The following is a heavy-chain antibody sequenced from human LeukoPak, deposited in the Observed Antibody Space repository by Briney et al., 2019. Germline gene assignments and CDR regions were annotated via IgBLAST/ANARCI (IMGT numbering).Heavy chain of an antibody. CDR2: IYSGGST. D-gene: IGHD6-19*01. CDR1: GFTVSSNY. V-gene: IGHV3-53*01. J-gene: IGHJ4*02. CDR3: ARDGSGIAVFDY. Sequence: GGSLRLSCAASGFTVSSNYKRWVRQAPGKGLEWVSVIYSGGSTYYADSVKGRFTISRDNSKNTLYLQMNSLRAEDTAVYYCARDGSGIAVFDYWGQGTLVTVSS.